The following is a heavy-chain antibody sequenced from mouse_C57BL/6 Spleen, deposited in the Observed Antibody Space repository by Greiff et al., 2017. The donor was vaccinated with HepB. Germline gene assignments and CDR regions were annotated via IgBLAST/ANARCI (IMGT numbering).Heavy chain of an antibody. CDR2: IDPEDGDP. Sequence: VQLQQSGAELVRPGASVKLSCTASGFNIKDYYMHWVKQRPEQGLEWIGRIDPEDGDPEYAPKFQGKDTMTADTTSNTAYLQLSSLTSEDTAVYYCTAYYAMEYWGQGTSVTVST. V-gene: IGHV14-1*01. CDR3: TAYYAMEY. J-gene: IGHJ4*01. CDR1: GFNIKDYY.